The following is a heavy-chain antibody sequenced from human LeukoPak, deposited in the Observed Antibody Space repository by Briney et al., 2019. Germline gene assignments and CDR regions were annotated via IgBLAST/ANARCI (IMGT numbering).Heavy chain of an antibody. CDR1: GFTFSNYG. Sequence: PGGSLRLSCAASGFTFSNYGMHWVRQAPGKGLEWVATILYDGSYKYYADSVKGRFTISRDNSKNTLYLQMNSLRAEDTAVYYCAKDDRGYCSGGSCYPDYWGQGALVTVST. V-gene: IGHV3-30*18. J-gene: IGHJ4*02. CDR3: AKDDRGYCSGGSCYPDY. CDR2: ILYDGSYK. D-gene: IGHD2-15*01.